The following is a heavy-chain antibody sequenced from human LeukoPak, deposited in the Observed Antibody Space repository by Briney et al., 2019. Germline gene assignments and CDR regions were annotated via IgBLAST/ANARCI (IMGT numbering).Heavy chain of an antibody. CDR2: IYTSGST. CDR3: ARYSRGGYNSLFDY. CDR1: GGSISSGSYY. D-gene: IGHD5-24*01. J-gene: IGHJ4*02. Sequence: SETLSLTCTVSGGSISSGSYYWSWIRQPAGKGLEWIGRIYTSGSTNYNPSLKSRVTISVDTSKNQFSLKLSSVTAADTAVYYCARYSRGGYNSLFDYWGQGTLVTVSS. V-gene: IGHV4-61*02.